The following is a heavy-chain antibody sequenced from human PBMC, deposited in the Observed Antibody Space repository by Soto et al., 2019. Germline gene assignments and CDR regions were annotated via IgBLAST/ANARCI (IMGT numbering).Heavy chain of an antibody. CDR2: INSDGSST. CDR3: ARDSLDIVVVPAAMSYYYYYMDV. Sequence: PGGSLRLSCAASGFTFSSYWMHWVRQAPGKGLVWVSRINSDGSSTNYADSVKGRFTISRDNAKNTLYLQMNSLRAEDTAVYYCARDSLDIVVVPAAMSYYYYYMDVWGKGTTVTVSS. V-gene: IGHV3-74*01. D-gene: IGHD2-2*01. CDR1: GFTFSSYW. J-gene: IGHJ6*03.